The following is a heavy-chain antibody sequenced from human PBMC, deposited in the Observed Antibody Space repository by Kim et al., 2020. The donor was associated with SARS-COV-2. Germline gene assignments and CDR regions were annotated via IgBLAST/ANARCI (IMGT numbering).Heavy chain of an antibody. D-gene: IGHD3-10*01. V-gene: IGHV4-4*02. CDR3: ARAGYRGSGKVPDY. CDR1: GGSISSSNW. J-gene: IGHJ4*02. Sequence: SETLSLTCAVSGGSISSSNWWSWVRQPPGKGLEWIGEIYHSGITSYNPSLKSRVTISVDKSKNQFSLKLNSVTAADTAVYHCARAGYRGSGKVPDYWGQGTLVTVSS. CDR2: IYHSGIT.